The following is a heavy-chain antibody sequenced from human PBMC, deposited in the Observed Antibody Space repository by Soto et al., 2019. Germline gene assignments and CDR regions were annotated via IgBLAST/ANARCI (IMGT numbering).Heavy chain of an antibody. CDR3: ARLNAGCSSTSCWDRDFDY. D-gene: IGHD2-2*01. CDR1: GGSISSSSYY. Sequence: SETLSLTCTVSGGSISSSSYYWGWIRQPPGKGLEWIGSIYYSGSTYYNPSLKSRVTISVDTSKNQFSLKLSSVTAADTAVYYCARLNAGCSSTSCWDRDFDYWGQGTLVTVSS. CDR2: IYYSGST. J-gene: IGHJ4*02. V-gene: IGHV4-39*01.